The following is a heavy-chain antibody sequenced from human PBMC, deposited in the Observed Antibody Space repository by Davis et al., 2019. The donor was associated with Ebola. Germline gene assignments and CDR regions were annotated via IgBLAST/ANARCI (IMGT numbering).Heavy chain of an antibody. CDR2: INPNSGGT. J-gene: IGHJ6*02. Sequence: ASVKVSCKASGYTFTSYYMHWVRQAPGQGLEWMGWINPNSGGTNYAQKFQGRVTMTRDTSISTAYMELSRLRSDDTAVYYCARGFYYYYGMDVWGQETTVTVSS. CDR3: ARGFYYYYGMDV. CDR1: GYTFTSYY. V-gene: IGHV1-2*02.